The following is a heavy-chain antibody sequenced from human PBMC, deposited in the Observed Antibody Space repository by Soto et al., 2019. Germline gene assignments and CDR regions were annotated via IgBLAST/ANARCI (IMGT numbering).Heavy chain of an antibody. J-gene: IGHJ5*02. D-gene: IGHD6-19*01. Sequence: EVQLVESGGGLVKPGGSLRLSCAASGFTFSNAWMSWVRQAPGKGLEWVGRIKSKTDGGTTDYAAPVKGRFTISRDDSKNTLYLQMNSLKTEDTAVYYCTTPPEIAVAGLGNWFGPWGQGTLVTVSS. CDR1: GFTFSNAW. CDR3: TTPPEIAVAGLGNWFGP. CDR2: IKSKTDGGTT. V-gene: IGHV3-15*01.